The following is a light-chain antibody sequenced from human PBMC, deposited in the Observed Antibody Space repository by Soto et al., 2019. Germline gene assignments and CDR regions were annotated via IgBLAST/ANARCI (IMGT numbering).Light chain of an antibody. J-gene: IGKJ2*01. CDR1: QSVSSSY. V-gene: IGKV3-20*01. CDR2: GAS. CDR3: HHYGNSLYT. Sequence: EIVLTQSPGTLSLSPGERDTLSCRASQSVSSSYLAWYQQKPGQAPRLLIYGASIRATGIPVRFSGSESGTDSTYTISRLEPEDFAVYYCHHYGNSLYTFGQGSKLESK.